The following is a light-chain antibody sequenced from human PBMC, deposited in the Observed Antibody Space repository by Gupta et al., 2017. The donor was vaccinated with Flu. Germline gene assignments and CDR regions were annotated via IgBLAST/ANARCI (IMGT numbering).Light chain of an antibody. J-gene: IGKJ4*01. V-gene: IGKV1-33*01. CDR3: QQYDNLPLT. CDR2: DAS. Sequence: DIQMTPSPSSLSASVGDRVTITCQASQDISNYLNWYQQKPGKAPKFLSYDASNLETGVPSRFSGSGSGTDFTFTISSLQPEDIATYYCQQYDNLPLTFGGGTKVEIK. CDR1: QDISNY.